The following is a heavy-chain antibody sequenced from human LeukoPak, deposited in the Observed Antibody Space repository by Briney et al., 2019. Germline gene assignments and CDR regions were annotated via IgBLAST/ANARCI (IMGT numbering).Heavy chain of an antibody. J-gene: IGHJ4*02. CDR2: ISSGSSYI. CDR1: GFTSSSYS. V-gene: IGHV3-21*01. D-gene: IGHD3-3*01. CDR3: ARAYYDFWSGYYLIFDY. Sequence: GGSLRLSCAASGFTSSSYSMNWVRQAPGKGLEWVSSISSGSSYIYYAGSVKGRFTISRDNAKSSLYLQMNSLRAEDTAVYYCARAYYDFWSGYYLIFDYWGQGTLVTVSS.